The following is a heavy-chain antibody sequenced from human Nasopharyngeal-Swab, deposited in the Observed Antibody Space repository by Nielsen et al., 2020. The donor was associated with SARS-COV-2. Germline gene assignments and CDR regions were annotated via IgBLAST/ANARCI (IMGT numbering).Heavy chain of an antibody. Sequence: GESLKISCAVSGFPLKNYNMIWVRQAPGKGLEWLSYINVSSLTTYYADSVKGRFTISRDNAKNTLYLQINSLRVEDTAVYYCARWRGSTTWYFDYWGQGTLVTVSS. CDR2: INVSSLTT. V-gene: IGHV3-48*04. CDR1: GFPLKNYN. CDR3: ARWRGSTTWYFDY. D-gene: IGHD2-2*01. J-gene: IGHJ4*02.